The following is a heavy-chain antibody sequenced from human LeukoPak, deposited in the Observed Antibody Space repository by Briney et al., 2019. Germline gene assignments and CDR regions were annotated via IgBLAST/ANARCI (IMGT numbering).Heavy chain of an antibody. V-gene: IGHV3-53*01. J-gene: IGHJ4*02. CDR3: ARERDGNIFDY. Sequence: GGSLRLSCAASGFTVSSNYMSWVRQAPGKGLEWVSVIHSGGSTYYADSVKGRFTISRDNSKNTLYLQMNSLRAEDTAVYYCARERDGNIFDYWGQGTLVTVSS. D-gene: IGHD4-23*01. CDR1: GFTVSSNY. CDR2: IHSGGST.